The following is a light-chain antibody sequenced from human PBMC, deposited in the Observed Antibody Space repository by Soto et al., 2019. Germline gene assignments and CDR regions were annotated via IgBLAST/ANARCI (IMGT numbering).Light chain of an antibody. CDR1: QVISSY. V-gene: IGKV1-9*01. Sequence: EIQVTKAPAFLSASAGDRVSITCRASQVISSYLAWYQQKPGRAPKLLIYAASTLQSGVPSRFSGSGSGTEFTLTITSLQPEDFATYYCQQLNSFPITFGQGTRLEI. CDR2: AAS. CDR3: QQLNSFPIT. J-gene: IGKJ5*01.